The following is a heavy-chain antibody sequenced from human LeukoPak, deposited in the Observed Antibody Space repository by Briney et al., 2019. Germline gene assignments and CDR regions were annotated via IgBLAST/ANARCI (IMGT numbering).Heavy chain of an antibody. J-gene: IGHJ4*02. CDR3: ARDGGIVGATYAGYYFGY. CDR2: IYYSGST. D-gene: IGHD1-26*01. V-gene: IGHV4-39*07. Sequence: SETLSLTCTVSGGSISSSSYYWGWIRQPPGKGLEWIGSIYYSGSTYYNPSLKSRVTISVDTSKNQFSLKLSSVTAADTAVYYCARDGGIVGATYAGYYFGYWGQGTLVTVSS. CDR1: GGSISSSSYY.